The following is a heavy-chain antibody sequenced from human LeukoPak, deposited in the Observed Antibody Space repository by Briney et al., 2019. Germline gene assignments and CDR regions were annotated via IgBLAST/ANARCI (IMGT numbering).Heavy chain of an antibody. J-gene: IGHJ4*02. CDR1: GFTVSSNY. D-gene: IGHD6-13*01. V-gene: IGHV3-53*01. CDR2: IYSGGST. Sequence: PGGSLRLSCAASGFTVSSNYMSWVRQAPGKGLEWVSVIYSGGSTYYADSVKGRFTISRDNSKNTLYLQMNSLRAEDTAVYYCAKASGQQLFDYWGQGTLVTVSS. CDR3: AKASGQQLFDY.